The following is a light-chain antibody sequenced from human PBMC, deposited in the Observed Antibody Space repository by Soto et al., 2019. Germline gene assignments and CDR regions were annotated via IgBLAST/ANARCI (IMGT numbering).Light chain of an antibody. J-gene: IGLJ1*01. CDR3: SSYKNINTSACV. CDR1: SGDIGSYNR. V-gene: IGLV2-14*03. Sequence: QSALTQPASVSGSPGQSITISCTGTSGDIGSYNRVSWYHQHPGKAPKLIIYDVTDRPSGVSNRFSGSKSGNTASLTISGLQAEDEAEYYCSSYKNINTSACVFGTGTKLTVL. CDR2: DVT.